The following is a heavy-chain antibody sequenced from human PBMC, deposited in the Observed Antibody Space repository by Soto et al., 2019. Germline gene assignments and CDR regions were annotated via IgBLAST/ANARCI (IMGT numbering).Heavy chain of an antibody. CDR1: GYTFTGYY. V-gene: IGHV1-2*02. CDR3: ARVARAGSVAARTYYFDY. Sequence: ASVKFSCKASGYTFTGYYMHWVRQAPGQGLEWMGWINPNSGGTNYAQKFQGRVTMTRDTSISTAYMELSRLRSDDTAVYYCARVARAGSVAARTYYFDYWGQGTLVTVSS. CDR2: INPNSGGT. J-gene: IGHJ4*02. D-gene: IGHD6-6*01.